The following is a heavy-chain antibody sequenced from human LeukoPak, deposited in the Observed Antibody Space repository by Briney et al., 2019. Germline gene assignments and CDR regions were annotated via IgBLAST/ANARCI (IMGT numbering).Heavy chain of an antibody. CDR3: ARGDYGDSPVHLDY. V-gene: IGHV1-69*04. CDR1: GGTFSRYA. D-gene: IGHD4-17*01. J-gene: IGHJ4*02. Sequence: SVKVSCKDSGGTFSRYAISWVRQAPGQGLEWMGRIIPILGIANYAQKFQGRVTITAAKSTNTSYMELSSLSSEDTAVYYCARGDYGDSPVHLDYWGQGTLVTVSS. CDR2: IIPILGIA.